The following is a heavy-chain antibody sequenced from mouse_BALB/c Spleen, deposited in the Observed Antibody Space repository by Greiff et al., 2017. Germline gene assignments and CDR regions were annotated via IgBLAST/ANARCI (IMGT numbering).Heavy chain of an antibody. Sequence: EVQVVESGAELVKPGASVKLSCTASGFNIKDTYMHWVKQRPEQGLEWIGRIDPANGNTKYDPKFQGKATITADTSSNTAYLQLSSLTSEDTAVYYCARLDYGSYAMDYWGQGTSVTVSS. D-gene: IGHD2-2*01. CDR3: ARLDYGSYAMDY. V-gene: IGHV14-3*02. CDR2: IDPANGNT. CDR1: GFNIKDTY. J-gene: IGHJ4*01.